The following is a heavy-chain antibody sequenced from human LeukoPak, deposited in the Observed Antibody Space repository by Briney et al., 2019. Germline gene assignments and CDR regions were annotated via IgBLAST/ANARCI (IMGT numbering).Heavy chain of an antibody. CDR2: IKEDGSEK. J-gene: IGHJ5*02. V-gene: IGHV3-7*02. D-gene: IGHD6-19*01. CDR3: AARGGWPYNWFDP. Sequence: GGSLRLSCVASGFTFSSHWMSWVRQAPGKGLEWVASIKEDGSEKYYVDSVKGRFTISRDNAKNSLYLQMNSLRAEDTAVYYCAARGGWPYNWFDPWGQGTLVTVSS. CDR1: GFTFSSHW.